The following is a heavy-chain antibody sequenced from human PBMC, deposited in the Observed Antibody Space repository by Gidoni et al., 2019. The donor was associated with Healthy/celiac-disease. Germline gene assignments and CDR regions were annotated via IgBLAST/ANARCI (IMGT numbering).Heavy chain of an antibody. Sequence: EVQLVEYGGGLVQPGGSLRLSCAASGFPFSSYWMSWVRQAPGKGLEWVANIKQDGSEKYYVDSVKGRFTIARDNAKNSLYLRMNSLRAEDTAVYYCARESSWYIGGMDVWGQGTTVTVSS. CDR1: GFPFSSYW. V-gene: IGHV3-7*03. CDR3: ARESSWYIGGMDV. J-gene: IGHJ6*02. CDR2: IKQDGSEK. D-gene: IGHD6-13*01.